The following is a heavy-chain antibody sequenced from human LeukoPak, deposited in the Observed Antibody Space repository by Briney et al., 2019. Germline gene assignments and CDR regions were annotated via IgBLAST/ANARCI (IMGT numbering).Heavy chain of an antibody. CDR3: ARAIVVVPAAGP. J-gene: IGHJ4*02. CDR2: MNPNSGNT. Sequence: ASVKVSCKASGYTFTGYYMHWVRQAPGQGLEWMGWMNPNSGNTGYAQKFQGRVTMTRNTSISTAYMELSSLRSEDTAVYYCARAIVVVPAAGPWGQGTLVTVSS. V-gene: IGHV1-8*02. D-gene: IGHD2-2*01. CDR1: GYTFTGYY.